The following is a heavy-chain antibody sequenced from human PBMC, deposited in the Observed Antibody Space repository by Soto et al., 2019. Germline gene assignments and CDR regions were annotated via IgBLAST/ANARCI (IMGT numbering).Heavy chain of an antibody. CDR2: IYYSGST. CDR1: GGSISSGGYY. Sequence: SETLSLTCTVSGGSISSGGYYWSWIRQHPGKGLEWIGYIYYSGSTYYNPSLKSRVTISVDTSKNQFSLKLSSVTAADTAVYYCARVKNYGDYGGGVDYWGQGTLVTVSS. V-gene: IGHV4-31*03. D-gene: IGHD4-17*01. J-gene: IGHJ4*02. CDR3: ARVKNYGDYGGGVDY.